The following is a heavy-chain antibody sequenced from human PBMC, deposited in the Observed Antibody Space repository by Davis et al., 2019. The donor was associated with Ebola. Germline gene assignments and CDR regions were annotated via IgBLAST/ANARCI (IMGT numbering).Heavy chain of an antibody. V-gene: IGHV1-2*02. J-gene: IGHJ6*02. D-gene: IGHD6-6*01. CDR3: ARDKAARPCYGMDV. Sequence: ASVKVSCKASGYTFTGYYMHWVRQAPGQGLEWMGWINPNSGGTNYAQKFQGRVTMTRDTSISTAYMELSRLRSDDTAVYYCARDKAARPCYGMDVWGQGTTVTVSS. CDR2: INPNSGGT. CDR1: GYTFTGYY.